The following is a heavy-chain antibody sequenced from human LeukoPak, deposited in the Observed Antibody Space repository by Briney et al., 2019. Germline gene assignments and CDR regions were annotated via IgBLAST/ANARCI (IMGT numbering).Heavy chain of an antibody. CDR1: GFTFSSYA. CDR2: ISYDGSKK. J-gene: IGHJ4*02. D-gene: IGHD3-22*01. Sequence: GRSLRLSCAASGFTFSSYAMHWVRQAPGKGLEWVTIISYDGSKKYYADYVKGRFTISRDNAKNSLYLQMNSLRAEDTAVYYCARDWGDYYDSSGYYSNWGQGTLVTVSS. V-gene: IGHV3-30*04. CDR3: ARDWGDYYDSSGYYSN.